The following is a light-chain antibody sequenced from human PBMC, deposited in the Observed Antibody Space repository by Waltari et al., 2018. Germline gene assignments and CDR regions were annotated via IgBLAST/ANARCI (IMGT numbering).Light chain of an antibody. Sequence: IVLTQSPATLSLSPGGSATLSCRASQSVITFLTWYQQKPGQAPGLLIYDTSKRPTGIPARFSGAGSGTDFTLTINSLEPEDFAIYYCQQRSAWPRTFGQGTKLEFK. J-gene: IGKJ2*01. CDR3: QQRSAWPRT. V-gene: IGKV3-11*01. CDR1: QSVITF. CDR2: DTS.